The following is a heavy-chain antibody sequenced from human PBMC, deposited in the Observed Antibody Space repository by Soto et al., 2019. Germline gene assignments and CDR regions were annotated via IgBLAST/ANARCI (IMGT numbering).Heavy chain of an antibody. D-gene: IGHD3-10*01. CDR1: GFTFSTHS. J-gene: IGHJ3*01. CDR3: QRVFYGSGTAFEL. Sequence: EVQLVESGGGLVKPGGSLRLSCAASGFTFSTHSMNWVRQAPGKGLEWVSSISSDGSYISYAESVKGRLTISRDNAKNSLYLQMTSLRAEDTAVYSCQRVFYGSGTAFELWGQGTMVTVSS. CDR2: ISSDGSYI. V-gene: IGHV3-21*02.